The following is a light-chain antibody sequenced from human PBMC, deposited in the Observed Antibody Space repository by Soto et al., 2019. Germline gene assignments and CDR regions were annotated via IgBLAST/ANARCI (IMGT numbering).Light chain of an antibody. J-gene: IGKJ5*01. Sequence: DIQMTQSPSSLSASVGDRVTITCQASHDINNYLNWYQQKPGNTPRLLIDLASNLETGVPSRFSGSGSGTEFTFTINSLQPEDTATYYCQQYNSLPITFGQGTRLEIK. V-gene: IGKV1-33*01. CDR2: LAS. CDR3: QQYNSLPIT. CDR1: HDINNY.